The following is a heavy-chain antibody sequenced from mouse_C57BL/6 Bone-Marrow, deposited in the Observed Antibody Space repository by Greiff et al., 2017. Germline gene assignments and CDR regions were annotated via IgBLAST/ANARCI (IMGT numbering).Heavy chain of an antibody. V-gene: IGHV1-62-2*01. Sequence: VQLQQSGAELVKPGASVKLSCKASGYIFTEYTIHWVKQRSGQGLEWSGWFYPGSGSIKYNERFKDKATLTADKSSNTVYMELSRLTSEDSAVYFCARHERYYDYEGYFDYWGQGTTLTVSS. CDR2: FYPGSGSI. J-gene: IGHJ2*01. CDR1: GYIFTEYT. CDR3: ARHERYYDYEGYFDY. D-gene: IGHD2-4*01.